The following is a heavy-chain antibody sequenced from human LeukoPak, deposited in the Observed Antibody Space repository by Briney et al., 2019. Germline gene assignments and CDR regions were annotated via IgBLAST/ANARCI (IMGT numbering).Heavy chain of an antibody. J-gene: IGHJ3*02. CDR3: ARDVGASAPDAFDI. CDR2: ISSSSNYI. V-gene: IGHV3-21*01. D-gene: IGHD3-3*01. Sequence: GGSLRLSCAASGFTFSSYSMNWVRQAPGKGLEWASSISSSSNYIYYADSVKGRFTISRDNAKNSLYLQMNSLRAEDTDVYYCARDVGASAPDAFDIWGQGTMVTVSS. CDR1: GFTFSSYS.